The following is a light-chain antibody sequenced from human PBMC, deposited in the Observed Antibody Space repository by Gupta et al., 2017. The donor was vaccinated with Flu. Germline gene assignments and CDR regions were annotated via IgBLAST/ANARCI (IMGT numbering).Light chain of an antibody. Sequence: EIVLTQSPGTLSLSPGERATLSCRASQSVSSSYLAWYQQKPGQAPRLLIYGASSRATGIPDRFSGSGDGTDFTLTSSRLEPEDFEVYYCQQYGSSYTFGQGTKLEIK. J-gene: IGKJ2*01. V-gene: IGKV3-20*01. CDR3: QQYGSSYT. CDR2: GAS. CDR1: QSVSSSY.